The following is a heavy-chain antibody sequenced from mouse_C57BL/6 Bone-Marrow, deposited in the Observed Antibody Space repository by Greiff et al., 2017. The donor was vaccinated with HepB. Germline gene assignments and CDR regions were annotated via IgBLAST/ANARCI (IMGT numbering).Heavy chain of an antibody. CDR1: GYAFTNYL. V-gene: IGHV1-54*01. D-gene: IGHD2-4*01. Sequence: VQGVESGAELVRPGTSVKVSCKASGYAFTNYLIEWVKQRPGQGLEWIGVINPGSGGTNYNEKFKGKATLTADKSSSTAYMQLSSLTSEDSAVYFCARFRDYGYFDYWGQGTTLTVSS. CDR2: INPGSGGT. CDR3: ARFRDYGYFDY. J-gene: IGHJ2*01.